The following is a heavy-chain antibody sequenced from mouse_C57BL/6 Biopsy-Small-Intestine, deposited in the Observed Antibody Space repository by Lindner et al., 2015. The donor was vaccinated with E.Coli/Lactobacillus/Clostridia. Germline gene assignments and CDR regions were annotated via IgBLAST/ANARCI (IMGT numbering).Heavy chain of an antibody. V-gene: IGHV5-17*01. CDR3: ARNRYYAMDY. CDR2: ISSGSSTI. J-gene: IGHJ4*01. CDR1: GFTFSDYG. Sequence: VQLQEVWGGLVKPGGSLKLSCAASGFTFSDYGVHWVRQAPEKGLEWVAYISSGSSTIYYVDTVKGRFTISRDNAKNTLFLQMTSLRSEDTAMYYCARNRYYAMDYWGQGTSVTVSS.